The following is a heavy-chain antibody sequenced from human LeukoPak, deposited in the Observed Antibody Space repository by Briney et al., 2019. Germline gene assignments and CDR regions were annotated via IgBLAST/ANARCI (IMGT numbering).Heavy chain of an antibody. J-gene: IGHJ5*02. D-gene: IGHD3-16*02. CDR1: GFTFSSYS. V-gene: IGHV3-21*01. CDR3: AKDRGLYRSAGPVDP. Sequence: GGSLRLSCAASGFTFSSYSMNWVRQAPGKGLEWVSSISSSSSYIYYADSVKGRFTISRDNAKNSLYLQMNSLRAEDTAVYYCAKDRGLYRSAGPVDPWGQGTLVTVSS. CDR2: ISSSSSYI.